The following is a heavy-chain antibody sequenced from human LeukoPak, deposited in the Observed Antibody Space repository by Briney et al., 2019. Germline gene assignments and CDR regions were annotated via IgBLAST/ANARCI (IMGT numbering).Heavy chain of an antibody. D-gene: IGHD3-16*01. V-gene: IGHV3-15*04. Sequence: GGSLGLSCAASGFPFSDAWMSWVRQAPGKGLEWVGRIESKTDSGTTEYAAPVKGRFTISRDDSKNTLYLQMNSLKTEDTAVYYCTRDEGDDYFDNWGQGTLVTVSS. CDR2: IESKTDSGTT. CDR1: GFPFSDAW. J-gene: IGHJ4*02. CDR3: TRDEGDDYFDN.